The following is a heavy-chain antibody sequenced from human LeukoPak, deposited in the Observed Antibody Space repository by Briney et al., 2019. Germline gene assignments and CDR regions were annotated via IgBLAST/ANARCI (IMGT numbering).Heavy chain of an antibody. CDR1: GFTFSSSG. V-gene: IGHV3-30*02. D-gene: IGHD3-22*01. J-gene: IGHJ4*02. Sequence: GGSLRLSCAASGFTFSSSGMHWVRQAPGKGLEWVAFIRYDGSNKYYADSVKGRFTISRDNSKNTLYLQMNSLRAEDTAVYYCAKEEGKNYYDSSGPDYWGQGTLVTVSS. CDR2: IRYDGSNK. CDR3: AKEEGKNYYDSSGPDY.